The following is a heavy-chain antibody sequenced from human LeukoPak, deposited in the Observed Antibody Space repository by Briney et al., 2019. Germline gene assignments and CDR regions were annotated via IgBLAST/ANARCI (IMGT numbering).Heavy chain of an antibody. CDR1: GITFTTYP. V-gene: IGHV3-30-3*01. J-gene: IGHJ4*02. CDR3: ARDQGSFFSGWYFY. CDR2: ILYDGSNE. Sequence: PGRSLRLSCAASGITFTTYPMHWVRQAPAKGLEWVAVILYDGSNEYYTDSVKGRFTISRDNSKNTLYLQMNSLRPEDTAVYYCARDQGSFFSGWYFYWGQGTLVTVSS. D-gene: IGHD6-19*01.